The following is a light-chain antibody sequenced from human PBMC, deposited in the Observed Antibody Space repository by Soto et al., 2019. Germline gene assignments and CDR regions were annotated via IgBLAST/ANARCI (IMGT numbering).Light chain of an antibody. V-gene: IGLV1-47*02. J-gene: IGLJ3*02. CDR2: TND. CDR3: AAWDDSLRGVM. Sequence: QSVLAQPPSVSGTPGQRLTISCSGGTSNIGSNNVYWYQQLPGAAPKLLIYTNDQRPSGVPGRFSGSRAGTSASLAISDLRSEEEGDYFCAAWDDSLRGVMFGGGTKVTVL. CDR1: TSNIGSNN.